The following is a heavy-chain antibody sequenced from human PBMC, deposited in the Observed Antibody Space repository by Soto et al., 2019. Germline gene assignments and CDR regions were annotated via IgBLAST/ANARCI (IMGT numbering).Heavy chain of an antibody. Sequence: GASVKVSCNASGGTFRSYAISWVRQAPGQGLEWMGGIIPIFGTANYAQKFQGRVTITADKSTSTAYMELSSLRSEDTAVHYCARAMAAAATDYWGQGTLVTVSS. J-gene: IGHJ4*02. V-gene: IGHV1-69*06. CDR3: ARAMAAAATDY. CDR2: IIPIFGTA. D-gene: IGHD6-13*01. CDR1: GGTFRSYA.